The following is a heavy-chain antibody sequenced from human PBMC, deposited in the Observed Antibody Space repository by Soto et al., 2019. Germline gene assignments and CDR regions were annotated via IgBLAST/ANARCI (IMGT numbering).Heavy chain of an antibody. CDR3: ARQTRYSSSWVLDFDY. D-gene: IGHD6-13*01. V-gene: IGHV4-39*01. CDR2: IYYSGST. J-gene: IGHJ4*02. Sequence: SETLSLTCTVSGGSISSSSYYWGWIRQPPGKGLEWIGSIYYSGSTYYNPSLKSRVTISVDTSKTQFSLKLSSVTAADTAVYYCARQTRYSSSWVLDFDYWGQGTLVTVSS. CDR1: GGSISSSSYY.